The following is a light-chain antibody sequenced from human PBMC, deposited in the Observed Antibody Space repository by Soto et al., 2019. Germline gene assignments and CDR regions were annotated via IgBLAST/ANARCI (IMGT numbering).Light chain of an antibody. CDR2: GAS. J-gene: IGKJ2*01. V-gene: IGKV3-15*01. CDR3: QQYNKWPPYT. CDR1: QNVSSN. Sequence: EIVMTQSPATLSVSPGERATLSYRASQNVSSNLAWYQQKPGQAPRLLIYGASTRATGIPARFSGSGSGTEFTLTISSLQSEDFAVYYCQQYNKWPPYTFGQGTKLEIK.